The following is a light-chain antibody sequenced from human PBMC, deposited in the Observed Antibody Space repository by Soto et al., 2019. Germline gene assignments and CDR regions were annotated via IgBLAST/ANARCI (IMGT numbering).Light chain of an antibody. Sequence: TQSPGTLSSSPGERATLSCRASQSVSSNLAWYQQKPGQAPSLLIYGASARATGIPARFSGSGSGTEFTLTISSLQSEDYAVYYCQHYNNWPFTFGQGTKV. CDR1: QSVSSN. CDR3: QHYNNWPFT. CDR2: GAS. J-gene: IGKJ2*01. V-gene: IGKV3-15*01.